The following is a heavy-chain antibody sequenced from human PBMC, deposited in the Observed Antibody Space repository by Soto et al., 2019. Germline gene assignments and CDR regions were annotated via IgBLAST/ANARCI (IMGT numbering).Heavy chain of an antibody. D-gene: IGHD2-2*01. Sequence: ASVKVSCKASAYSFTTYHIHWVRQAPGQGLEWMGLINPDAGATNYAQRFQGRLRLTRDTSSSTVYMELRSLRFDDTAVYYCARGDIVLVPASEGNWFDPWGQGTLVTVSS. V-gene: IGHV1-46*01. CDR2: INPDAGAT. CDR1: AYSFTTYH. J-gene: IGHJ5*02. CDR3: ARGDIVLVPASEGNWFDP.